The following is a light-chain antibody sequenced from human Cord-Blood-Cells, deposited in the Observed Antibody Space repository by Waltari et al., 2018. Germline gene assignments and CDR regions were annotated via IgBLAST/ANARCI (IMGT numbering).Light chain of an antibody. CDR1: SSDVGSYNL. CDR2: EGS. Sequence: QSALTQPASVSGSPGQSITISCTGTSSDVGSYNLVSWYQQHPGKAPKLMIYEGSKRPSGVSNRFAGSKTGNTAFLTISGLQAEDEGDYYCCSYAGSSTWVFGGGTKLTVL. CDR3: CSYAGSSTWV. J-gene: IGLJ3*02. V-gene: IGLV2-23*01.